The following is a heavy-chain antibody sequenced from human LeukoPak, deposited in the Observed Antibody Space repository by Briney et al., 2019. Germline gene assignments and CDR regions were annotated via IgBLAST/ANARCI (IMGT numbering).Heavy chain of an antibody. J-gene: IGHJ4*02. V-gene: IGHV3-11*04. CDR1: GFTFSDYH. CDR2: ITSSGSAI. Sequence: GGSLRLSCAASGFTFSDYHMTWIRQAPGKGLEWVSYITSSGSAIYYADSVKGRFTISRDNAKNSLYLQMNSLRADDTALYYCAREVVGATSEFDFWGQGTLVTVSS. CDR3: AREVVGATSEFDF. D-gene: IGHD1-26*01.